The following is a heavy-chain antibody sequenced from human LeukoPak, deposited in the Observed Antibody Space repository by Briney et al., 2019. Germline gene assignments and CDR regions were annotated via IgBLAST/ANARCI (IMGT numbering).Heavy chain of an antibody. CDR3: ARDTTVTTRYYYYGMDV. CDR2: IIPSGDST. V-gene: IGHV1-46*01. Sequence: GASVKVSCKASGYTFTSYYIHWVRQAPGQGLEWMGIIIPSGDSTSYAQKFQGRVTMTRDTSTSTAYMELRSLRSDDTAVYYCARDTTVTTRYYYYGMDVWGQGTTVTVSS. D-gene: IGHD4-17*01. J-gene: IGHJ6*02. CDR1: GYTFTSYY.